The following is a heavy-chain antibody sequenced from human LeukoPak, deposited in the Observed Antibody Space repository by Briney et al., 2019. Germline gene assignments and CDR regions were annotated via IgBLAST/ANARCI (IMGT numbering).Heavy chain of an antibody. D-gene: IGHD1-26*01. CDR2: IYYSGST. CDR1: GGSISSGGYY. V-gene: IGHV4-31*03. CDR3: ARAVGATLHKLDP. Sequence: TLSLTCTVSGGSISSGGYYWSWIRQHPGKGLEWIGYIYYSGSTYYNPSLKSRVTISVDTSKNQFSLKLSSVIAADTAVYYCARAVGATLHKLDPWGQGTLVTVSS. J-gene: IGHJ5*02.